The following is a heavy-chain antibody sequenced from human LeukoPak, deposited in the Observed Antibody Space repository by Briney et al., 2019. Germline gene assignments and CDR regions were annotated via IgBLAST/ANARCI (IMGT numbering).Heavy chain of an antibody. D-gene: IGHD5-18*01. CDR3: AKDHRGYSYGTDY. J-gene: IGHJ4*02. CDR1: GFTFSSYT. V-gene: IGHV3-23*01. Sequence: GGSLRLSCAASGFTFSSYTMNWFRQAPGKGLEWVSAISGSGSNTYYAGSVKGRFTISRDNSKNTLYLQMNSLRGEDAAVYYCAKDHRGYSYGTDYWGQGTLVTVSS. CDR2: ISGSGSNT.